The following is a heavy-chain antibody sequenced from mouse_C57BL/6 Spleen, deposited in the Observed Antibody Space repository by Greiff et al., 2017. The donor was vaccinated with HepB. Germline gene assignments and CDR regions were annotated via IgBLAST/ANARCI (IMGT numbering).Heavy chain of an antibody. Sequence: QVQLQQPGAELVMPGASVKLSCKASGYTFTSYWMHWVKQRPGQGLEWIGEIDPSDSYTNYNQKFKGKSTLTVDKSSSTAYMQLSSLTSEDSAVYYCARRAYGYLGYWGQGTTLTVSS. CDR3: ARRAYGYLGY. CDR2: IDPSDSYT. J-gene: IGHJ2*01. V-gene: IGHV1-69*01. D-gene: IGHD1-1*02. CDR1: GYTFTSYW.